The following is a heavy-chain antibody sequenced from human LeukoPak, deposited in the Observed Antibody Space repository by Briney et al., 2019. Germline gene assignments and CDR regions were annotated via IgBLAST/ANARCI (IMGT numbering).Heavy chain of an antibody. CDR3: ARGGAARPLY. CDR1: GYSISSGYY. J-gene: IGHJ4*02. CDR2: IYHSGST. V-gene: IGHV4-38-2*02. D-gene: IGHD6-6*01. Sequence: SETLSLTCTVSGYSISSGYYWGWIRQPPGKGLEWIGSIYHSGSTYYNPSLKSRVTISVDTPKNQFSLKLSSVTAADTAVYYCARGGAARPLYWGQGTLVTVSS.